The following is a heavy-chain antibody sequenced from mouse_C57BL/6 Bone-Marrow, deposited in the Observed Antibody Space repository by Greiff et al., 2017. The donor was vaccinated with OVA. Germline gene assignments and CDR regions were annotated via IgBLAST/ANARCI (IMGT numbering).Heavy chain of an antibody. CDR3: ARGLYYGNWYFDV. V-gene: IGHV1-7*01. CDR1: GYTFTSYW. J-gene: IGHJ1*03. D-gene: IGHD2-1*01. Sequence: VQLVESGAELAKPGASVKLSCKASGYTFTSYWMHWVKQRPGQGLEWIGYINPSSGYTKYNQKFKDKATLTADKSSSTAYMQLSSLTYDDSAVYYCARGLYYGNWYFDVWGTGTTVTVSS. CDR2: INPSSGYT.